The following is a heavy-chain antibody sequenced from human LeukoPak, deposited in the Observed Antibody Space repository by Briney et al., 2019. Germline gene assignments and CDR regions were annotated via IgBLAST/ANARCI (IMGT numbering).Heavy chain of an antibody. J-gene: IGHJ4*02. Sequence: ASVKVSYKASGYTFTDYYIHWVRQAPGQGLEWMGWINPNSGGTNYAQKFQGRVTMTRNTSISTAYMELSSLRSEDTAVYYCARAYTAMILDYWGQGTLVTVSS. CDR2: INPNSGGT. V-gene: IGHV1-2*02. CDR3: ARAYTAMILDY. CDR1: GYTFTDYY. D-gene: IGHD5-18*01.